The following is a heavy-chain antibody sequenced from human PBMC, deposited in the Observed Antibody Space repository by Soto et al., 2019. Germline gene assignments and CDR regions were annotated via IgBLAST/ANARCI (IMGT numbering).Heavy chain of an antibody. Sequence: QVQLQESGPGLVKPSQTLSLTCTVSGGSISSGGYYWSWIRQHPGKGLEWIGYIYYSGSTYYNPSLKRRVTISVDRSKNQFSLKLSAVTDACTAVYYCARGGYPVTTPELWGRGTLVTVSS. D-gene: IGHD4-17*01. CDR1: GGSISSGGYY. J-gene: IGHJ2*01. V-gene: IGHV4-31*03. CDR2: IYYSGST. CDR3: ARGGYPVTTPEL.